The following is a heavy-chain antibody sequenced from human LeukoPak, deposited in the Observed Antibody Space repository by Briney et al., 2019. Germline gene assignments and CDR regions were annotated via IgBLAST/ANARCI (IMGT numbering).Heavy chain of an antibody. D-gene: IGHD6-13*01. J-gene: IGHJ4*02. CDR2: IIPIFGTA. CDR1: GGAFTSYT. Sequence: ASVKVSCKASGGAFTSYTISWVRASPGQGLEWMGGIIPIFGTANYAQKFQGRVTITADESTSTAYMELSSLRSEDTAVYYCARDREAAGYGPTLYWGQGTLVTVSS. V-gene: IGHV1-69*13. CDR3: ARDREAAGYGPTLY.